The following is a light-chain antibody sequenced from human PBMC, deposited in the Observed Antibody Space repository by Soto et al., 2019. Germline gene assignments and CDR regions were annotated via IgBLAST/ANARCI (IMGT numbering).Light chain of an antibody. J-gene: IGKJ1*01. Sequence: ETVLTQSPGTLSLSPGERATVSCRASQSMSSNLAWYQQRPGQAPRLLIYGASTRAAGIPARFSGSGSGTDFTLTISSLEAEDFAVYYCQQRSDWPPTFGQGTKVDIK. V-gene: IGKV3-11*01. CDR2: GAS. CDR1: QSMSSN. CDR3: QQRSDWPPT.